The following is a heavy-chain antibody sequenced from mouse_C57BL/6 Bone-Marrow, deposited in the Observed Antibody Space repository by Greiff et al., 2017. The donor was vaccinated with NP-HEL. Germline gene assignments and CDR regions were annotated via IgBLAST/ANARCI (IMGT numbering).Heavy chain of an antibody. V-gene: IGHV1-62-2*01. D-gene: IGHD1-1*01. CDR2: FYPGSGSI. CDR1: GYTFTEYT. Sequence: VQLQQSGAELVKPGASVKLSCKASGYTFTEYTIHWVKQRSGQGLEWIGWFYPGSGSIKYNEKFKDKATLTADKASSTVYMDLSILTSEDSAVYFCARHGDYFGSSYGYFDVWGTGTTVTVSS. CDR3: ARHGDYFGSSYGYFDV. J-gene: IGHJ1*03.